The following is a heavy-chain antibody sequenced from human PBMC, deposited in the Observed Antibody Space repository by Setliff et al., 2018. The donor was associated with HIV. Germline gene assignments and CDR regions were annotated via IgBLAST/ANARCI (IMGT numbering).Heavy chain of an antibody. Sequence: ASVKVSCKASGYTFTRYAINWVRQAPGQGLEWMGWIDTNTGNPTYAQGSTGRFVFSVDTSVSTAYLQISSLKADDSAVYYCAREDWGFNRGPDPWGQGALVTVS. V-gene: IGHV7-4-1*02. J-gene: IGHJ5*02. CDR3: AREDWGFNRGPDP. D-gene: IGHD7-27*01. CDR1: GYTFTRYA. CDR2: IDTNTGNP.